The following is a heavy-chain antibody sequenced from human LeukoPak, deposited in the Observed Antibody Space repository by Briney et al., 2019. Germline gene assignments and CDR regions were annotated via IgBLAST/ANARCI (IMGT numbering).Heavy chain of an antibody. CDR2: ISGSGASS. CDR1: GFTFSRYV. Sequence: GGSLRLSCAASGFTFSRYVMSWVRQAPGKGLEWVSAISGSGASSDYADSVKGRFTNSRDNSKNTLYLQMNSLGAENTAIYYCAKNAGNDYGGRSFDHWGQGTLVTVSS. D-gene: IGHD4-23*01. CDR3: AKNAGNDYGGRSFDH. J-gene: IGHJ4*02. V-gene: IGHV3-23*01.